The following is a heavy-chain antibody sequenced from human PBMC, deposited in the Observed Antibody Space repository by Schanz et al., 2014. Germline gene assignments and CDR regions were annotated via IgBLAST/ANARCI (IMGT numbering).Heavy chain of an antibody. Sequence: EVQLVESGGGLVQPGGSLTLSCAASGFTFSSYLMSWVRQAPGKGLEWVSGIGGSGGSTDYADSVKGRFTISRDNARNTLYLQMNSLRAEDTALYYCAKDPHKDYGGKPQALDIWGQGTMVTVSS. CDR3: AKDPHKDYGGKPQALDI. CDR2: IGGSGGST. D-gene: IGHD4-17*01. V-gene: IGHV3-23*04. J-gene: IGHJ3*02. CDR1: GFTFSSYL.